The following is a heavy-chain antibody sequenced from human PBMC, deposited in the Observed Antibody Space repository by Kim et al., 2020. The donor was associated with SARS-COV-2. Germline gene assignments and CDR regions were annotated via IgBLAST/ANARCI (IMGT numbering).Heavy chain of an antibody. CDR1: GFTFTNYT. CDR3: VRSLGVFTDDAFDI. J-gene: IGHJ3*02. CDR2: ISSSSGYI. V-gene: IGHV3-21*01. Sequence: GGSLRLSCAASGFTFTNYTMNWVRQAPGKGLEWVSSISSSSGYIYYADSVKGRFTISRDNAKKSLYLQMNSLRAEDTAVFYCVRSLGVFTDDAFDIWGQGTMVTVSS. D-gene: IGHD6-13*01.